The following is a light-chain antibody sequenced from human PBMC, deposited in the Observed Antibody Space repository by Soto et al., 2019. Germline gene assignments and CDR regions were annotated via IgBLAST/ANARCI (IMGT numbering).Light chain of an antibody. CDR2: EVS. CDR1: SSDVGGYNY. Sequence: QSALTQPASVSGSPGQSITISCTGTSSDVGGYNYVSWYQQHPGKAPKLIIYEVSNRPSGVSNRFSGSKSGNTASLTISGHQAEDDADYYCNSYTSKSTGVFGTGTKLTVL. J-gene: IGLJ1*01. CDR3: NSYTSKSTGV. V-gene: IGLV2-14*01.